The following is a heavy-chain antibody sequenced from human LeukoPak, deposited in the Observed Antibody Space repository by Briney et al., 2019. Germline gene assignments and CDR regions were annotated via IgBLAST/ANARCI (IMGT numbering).Heavy chain of an antibody. D-gene: IGHD2-2*01. J-gene: IGHJ5*02. CDR2: ISSSSSYI. V-gene: IGHV3-21*01. Sequence: NPGRSRRLSCAASGFTFSSYSMNWVRQAPGKGLEWVSSISSSSSYIYYADSVKGRFTISRDNAKNSLYLQMNSLRAEDTAVYYCASLVVVPAAAGGDWFDPWGQGTLVTVSS. CDR1: GFTFSSYS. CDR3: ASLVVVPAAAGGDWFDP.